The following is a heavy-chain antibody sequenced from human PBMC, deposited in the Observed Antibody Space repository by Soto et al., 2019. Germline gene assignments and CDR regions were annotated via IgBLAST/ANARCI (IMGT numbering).Heavy chain of an antibody. CDR3: ARDPKTSGGQHWAVNYFDS. D-gene: IGHD7-27*01. J-gene: IGHJ4*02. V-gene: IGHV3-30-3*01. CDR2: ISYDGTNK. CDR1: GFIFSISP. Sequence: GGSLRLSCAASGFIFSISPMHWGRQAPGQGPAWVALISYDGTNKFYADSAKGRFTISRDNSKSTLYLQVDSMRPEDAAVYYCARDPKTSGGQHWAVNYFDSWGQGTLVTVSS.